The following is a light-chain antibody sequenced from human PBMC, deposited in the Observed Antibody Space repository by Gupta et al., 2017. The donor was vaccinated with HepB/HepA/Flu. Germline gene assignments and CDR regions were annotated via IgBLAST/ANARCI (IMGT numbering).Light chain of an antibody. J-gene: IGKJ2*01. Sequence: EIVLTQSPATLSVSSVGRATLSCRASQSVSSNLSWYQQKPGQAPSLLIYGASTRATGIPARFSGSGSGTEFTLTISSLQSEDFAVYYCQQYNNWHPEGYTFGQGTKLEIK. CDR2: GAS. V-gene: IGKV3-15*01. CDR3: QQYNNWHPEGYT. CDR1: QSVSSN.